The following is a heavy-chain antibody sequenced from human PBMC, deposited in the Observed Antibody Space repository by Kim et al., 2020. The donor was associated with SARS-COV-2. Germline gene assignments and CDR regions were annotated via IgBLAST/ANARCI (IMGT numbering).Heavy chain of an antibody. CDR3: AIRRGYELADY. V-gene: IGHV5-10-1*01. CDR1: GYSFTTYW. D-gene: IGHD5-12*01. Sequence: GESLKISCKGSGYSFTTYWINWVRQMPGKGLEWMGRIDPTDSYTKYSPSFQGHVTISADKSISTAYLQWSSLKASDTAMYYCAIRRGYELADYWGQGTLVTVSS. CDR2: IDPTDSYT. J-gene: IGHJ4*02.